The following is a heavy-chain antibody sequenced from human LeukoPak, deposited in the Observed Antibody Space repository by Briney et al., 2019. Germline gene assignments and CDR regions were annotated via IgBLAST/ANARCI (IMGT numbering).Heavy chain of an antibody. J-gene: IGHJ4*02. D-gene: IGHD3-16*01. CDR3: ARTRFYFDY. CDR1: GGSIGSYY. V-gene: IGHV4-59*01. CDR2: IHYSGSS. Sequence: PSETLSLTCTVSGGSIGSYYWSWIRQPPGKGLEWIGYIHYSGSSNYNPSLKSRVSISVDTTKNQFSLRLSSVTAADTAVYYCARTRFYFDYWGQGTLVTVSS.